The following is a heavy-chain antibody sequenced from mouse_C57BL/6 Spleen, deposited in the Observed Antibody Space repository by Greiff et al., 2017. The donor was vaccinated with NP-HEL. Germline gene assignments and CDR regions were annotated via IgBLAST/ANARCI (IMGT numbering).Heavy chain of an antibody. CDR2: ISDGGSYT. Sequence: EVQVVESGGGLVKPGGSLKLSCAASGFTFSSYAMSWVRQTPEKRLEWVATISDGGSYTYYPDNVKGRFTISRDNAKNNLYLQMSHLKSEDTAMYYCARETTVVPFDYWGQGTTLTVSS. V-gene: IGHV5-4*01. D-gene: IGHD1-1*01. CDR1: GFTFSSYA. CDR3: ARETTVVPFDY. J-gene: IGHJ2*01.